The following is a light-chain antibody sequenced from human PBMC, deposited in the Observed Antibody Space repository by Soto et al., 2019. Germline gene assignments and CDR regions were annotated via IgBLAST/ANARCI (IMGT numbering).Light chain of an antibody. CDR3: AAWDDSLSGVV. CDR2: SNS. V-gene: IGLV1-47*02. J-gene: IGLJ2*01. Sequence: QLVLTQPPSASGAPGQRVTISCSGSSSNIGSNYVYWYQQFPGTAPKRLIYSNSQRPSGVPDRFSGSKSGTSASLAISGLRSEDEADYYCAAWDDSLSGVVFGGGTKLTVL. CDR1: SSNIGSNY.